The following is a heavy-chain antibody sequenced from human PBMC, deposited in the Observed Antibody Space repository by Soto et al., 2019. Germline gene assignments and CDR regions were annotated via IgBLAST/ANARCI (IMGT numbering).Heavy chain of an antibody. CDR1: GFTFSDYV. J-gene: IGHJ3*02. Sequence: GGSLRLSCATSGFTFSDYVMHWVRQAPGKGLEWVAVLWYHGSDKFYADSVKGRFTISRDNSKNTLYLQMNSLRAEDTAVYYCARAHPSVDTAMVTGPRRAFDICRQGTMVTVSS. CDR2: LWYHGSDK. CDR3: ARAHPSVDTAMVTGPRRAFDI. V-gene: IGHV3-33*01. D-gene: IGHD5-18*01.